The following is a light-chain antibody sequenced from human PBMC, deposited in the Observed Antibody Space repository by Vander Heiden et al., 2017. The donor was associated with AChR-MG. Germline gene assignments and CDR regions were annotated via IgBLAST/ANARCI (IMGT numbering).Light chain of an antibody. Sequence: PGQSVTISCTGTSRDIVPYNYVSWYQQHPGKAPQLMIYDVTKRPSGVPDRFSASRSGNTASLTISGLQAEDEADYYCCSYAGSYTFVFGTGTKVTVL. J-gene: IGLJ1*01. CDR3: CSYAGSYTFV. V-gene: IGLV2-11*03. CDR1: SRDIVPYNY. CDR2: DVT.